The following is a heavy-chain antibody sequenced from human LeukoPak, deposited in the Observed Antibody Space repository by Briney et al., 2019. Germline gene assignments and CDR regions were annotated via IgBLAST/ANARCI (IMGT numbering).Heavy chain of an antibody. CDR3: ARQIRYTYDPNWFHP. CDR1: GDSITATSCY. Sequence: PSETLSLTCSVSGDSITATSCYWAWIRQPPGKGLEWIGSIYYSGNTNYDPSLQSRVTISVDTSKNQFSLSLSSVTAADTAVYYCARQIRYTYDPNWFHPWGQGTLVTVSS. J-gene: IGHJ5*02. D-gene: IGHD5-12*01. V-gene: IGHV4-39*01. CDR2: IYYSGNT.